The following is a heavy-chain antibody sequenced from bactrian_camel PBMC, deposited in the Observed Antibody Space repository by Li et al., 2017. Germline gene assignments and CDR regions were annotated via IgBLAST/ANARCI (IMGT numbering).Heavy chain of an antibody. CDR2: IRRSGGET. D-gene: IGHD5*01. Sequence: VQLVESGGGSVQPRGSLRLSCVVSGHSRGSNCVGWYRLPPGRAPAEREGIAAIRRSGGETWYAGSVKGRFTISRDNAKNTLYLQLNSLTREDSAMYYCTRETQWVGYHEFAEYWGRGTQVTVS. CDR1: GHSRGSNC. J-gene: IGHJ4*01. CDR3: TRETQWVGYHEFAEY. V-gene: IGHV3S54*01.